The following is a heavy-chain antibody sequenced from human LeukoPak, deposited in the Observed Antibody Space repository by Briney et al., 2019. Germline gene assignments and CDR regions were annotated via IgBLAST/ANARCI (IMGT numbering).Heavy chain of an antibody. Sequence: GGSLRLSCAASGFTFSSYSMNWVRQAPGKGLEWVSSINSGGNYIFYADSVKGRFTISRDNAKNSLYLQMNNLRAEDTAVYYCARGPYSYDSSGAFDIWGQGTMVTVSS. CDR1: GFTFSSYS. D-gene: IGHD3-22*01. CDR3: ARGPYSYDSSGAFDI. J-gene: IGHJ3*02. CDR2: INSGGNYI. V-gene: IGHV3-21*01.